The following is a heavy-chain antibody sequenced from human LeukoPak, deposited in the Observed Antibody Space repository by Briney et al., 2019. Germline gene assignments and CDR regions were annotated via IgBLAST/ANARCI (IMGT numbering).Heavy chain of an antibody. CDR2: IKSKTDGGTT. CDR1: GFTFSNAW. D-gene: IGHD3-10*01. V-gene: IGHV3-15*01. CDR3: TRALDFYGSGTGGADY. Sequence: GGSLRLSCAASGFTFSNAWMTWVRQAPGKVLEWVGRIKSKTDGGTTDYAAPVKGRFTISRDDSKNTLYLQMNSLKTEDTALYYCTRALDFYGSGTGGADYWGQGTLVTVSS. J-gene: IGHJ4*02.